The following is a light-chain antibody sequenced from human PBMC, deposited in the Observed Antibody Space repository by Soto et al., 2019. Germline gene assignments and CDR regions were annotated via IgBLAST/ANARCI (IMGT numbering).Light chain of an antibody. CDR1: QSVSSAY. J-gene: IGKJ1*01. Sequence: EIVLTQSPGTLSLSPGERATLSCRASQSVSSAYLAWYQQKLGQAPRLLIYGSSNRATGIPDRFSGSGSGTDFNLTISRLEPEDFAVYYCQQYGSSRWTFGQGTKVEIK. CDR3: QQYGSSRWT. CDR2: GSS. V-gene: IGKV3-20*01.